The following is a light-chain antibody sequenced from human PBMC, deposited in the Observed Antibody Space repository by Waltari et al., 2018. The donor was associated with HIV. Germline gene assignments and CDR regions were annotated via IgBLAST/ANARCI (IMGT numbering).Light chain of an antibody. V-gene: IGKV3-20*01. CDR3: QQYGRSPWT. CDR2: GAP. Sequence: IVLTQSPGSLSLSPGERATLSCRASQTVSSSQLAWYQQKPGQAPRRLIYGAPTRATGTPDRFSGSGSGTDFTLTITRLEREDFAVYYCQQYGRSPWTFGQGTKVEIK. CDR1: QTVSSSQ. J-gene: IGKJ1*01.